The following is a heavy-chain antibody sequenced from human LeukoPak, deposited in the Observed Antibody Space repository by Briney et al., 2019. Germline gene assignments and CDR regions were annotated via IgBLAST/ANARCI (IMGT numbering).Heavy chain of an antibody. Sequence: PSETLSLTCSVSGGSISSGDYYWSWVRQHPGKGLEWIGYTFYGGSTYYNPSLKSRVSISIVTSQNQVFLKLSSVTAADTAVYYCSSQRGVRYCNGGNCYSGALDYWGQGTLVTVSS. CDR1: GGSISSGDYY. CDR2: TFYGGST. CDR3: SSQRGVRYCNGGNCYSGALDY. D-gene: IGHD2-15*01. J-gene: IGHJ4*02. V-gene: IGHV4-31*03.